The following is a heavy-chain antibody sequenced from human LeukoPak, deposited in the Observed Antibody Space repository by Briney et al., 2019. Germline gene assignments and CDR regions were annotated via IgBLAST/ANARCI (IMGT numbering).Heavy chain of an antibody. Sequence: GGSLRLSCAASGFTFSDYYMSWIRQAPGKGLEWVSCISSSGSTIYYADSVKGRFTISRDNAKNSLYLQMNSLRAEDTAVYYCARDNTAMVDDAFDIWGQGTMVTVSS. J-gene: IGHJ3*02. CDR1: GFTFSDYY. CDR3: ARDNTAMVDDAFDI. D-gene: IGHD5-18*01. CDR2: ISSSGSTI. V-gene: IGHV3-11*01.